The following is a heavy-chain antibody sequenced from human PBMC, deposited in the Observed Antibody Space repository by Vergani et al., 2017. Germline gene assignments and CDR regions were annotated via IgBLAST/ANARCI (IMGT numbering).Heavy chain of an antibody. Sequence: QVQLQESGPGLVKSSETLSLTCTVSGGSITYGAFYWGWIRQHPGKGLEWIGYIYSTGSTHHNPSLRRRINMSVDTSKNQFSLKLNSVTAADTAMYYCARMGGYDEGDAFRIGYFDSWGPGILVTVSS. D-gene: IGHD3-22*01. V-gene: IGHV4-31*03. J-gene: IGHJ4*02. CDR3: ARMGGYDEGDAFRIGYFDS. CDR1: GGSITYGAFY. CDR2: IYSTGST.